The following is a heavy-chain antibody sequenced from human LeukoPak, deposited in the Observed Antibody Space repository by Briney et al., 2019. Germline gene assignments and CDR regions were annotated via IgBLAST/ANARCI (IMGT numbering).Heavy chain of an antibody. V-gene: IGHV3-74*01. Sequence: PGGSLTLSCAPSGFTFSSYWMHWVRHAPGKGLVGVSRINSDGSSTSYADSVKGRFTISRDNAKNTLYLQMNNLRAEDTAVYYCARTSGWYNPWGQGTLVTVSS. CDR3: ARTSGWYNP. CDR1: GFTFSSYW. D-gene: IGHD6-19*01. J-gene: IGHJ5*02. CDR2: INSDGSST.